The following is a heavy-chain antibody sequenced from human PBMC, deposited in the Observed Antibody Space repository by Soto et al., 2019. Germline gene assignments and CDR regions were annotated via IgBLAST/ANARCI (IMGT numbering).Heavy chain of an antibody. D-gene: IGHD2-21*01. Sequence: GGSLRLSCAASGFTFRRFAINWVRQAPGKXLEWVSSISSTSSYIYYADSVKGRFTISRDNAKNSVFLQMDSLRAEDTALYYCAGPRAESGDFFPAHYYYGLDVWGQGTTVTVSS. CDR3: AGPRAESGDFFPAHYYYGLDV. CDR1: GFTFRRFA. CDR2: ISSTSSYI. V-gene: IGHV3-21*01. J-gene: IGHJ6*02.